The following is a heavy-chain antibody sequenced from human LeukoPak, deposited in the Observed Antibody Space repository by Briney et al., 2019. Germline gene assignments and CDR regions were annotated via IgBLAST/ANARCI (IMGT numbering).Heavy chain of an antibody. CDR2: INPIGGST. D-gene: IGHD3-22*01. Sequence: EASVKVSCKASADTFTSYYMHWVRQAPGQGLEWMAIINPIGGSTTYAQNFQGRVTMTRDMSTSTVYMELSSLRSDDTAVYYCARGRHYYDSSDYYYEGDAFDIWGQGTMVTVSS. J-gene: IGHJ3*02. CDR1: ADTFTSYY. CDR3: ARGRHYYDSSDYYYEGDAFDI. V-gene: IGHV1-46*01.